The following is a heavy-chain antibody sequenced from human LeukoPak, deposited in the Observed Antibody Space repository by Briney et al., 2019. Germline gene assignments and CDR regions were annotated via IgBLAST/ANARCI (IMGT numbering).Heavy chain of an antibody. J-gene: IGHJ4*02. CDR1: GGTFSRYA. V-gene: IGHV1-69*13. Sequence: SVKVSCKASGGTFSRYAISWVRQAPGQGPEWMGGIIPIFGTPKYAQKFQGRVTIIADESTSTAYMELSSLRSEDTAVYYCARGYDILTDYFDYWGQGTLVTVSS. CDR3: ARGYDILTDYFDY. CDR2: IIPIFGTP. D-gene: IGHD3-9*01.